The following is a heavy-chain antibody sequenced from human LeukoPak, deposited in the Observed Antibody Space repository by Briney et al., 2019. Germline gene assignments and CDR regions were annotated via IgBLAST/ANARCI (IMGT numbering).Heavy chain of an antibody. J-gene: IGHJ4*02. D-gene: IGHD3-22*01. CDR2: INAGNGNT. V-gene: IGHV1-3*01. CDR1: GYTFTSYA. CDR3: ARGGGNYDSSGYHHLY. Sequence: ASVKVSCTASGYTFTSYAMHWVRQAPGQRLEWMGWINAGNGNTKYSQKFQGRVTITRDTSASTAYMELSSLRSEDTAVYYCARGGGNYDSSGYHHLYWGQGTLVTVSS.